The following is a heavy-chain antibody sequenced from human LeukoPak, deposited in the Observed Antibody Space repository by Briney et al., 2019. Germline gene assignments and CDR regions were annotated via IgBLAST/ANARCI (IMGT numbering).Heavy chain of an antibody. CDR1: GITLSNYG. CDR3: ARDQHYDILTGYTGWYFDL. J-gene: IGHJ2*01. V-gene: IGHV3-23*01. CDR2: ISDSGGRT. Sequence: PGGSLRLSCAVSGITLSNYGMSWVRQAPGKGLEWVAGISDSGGRTNYADSVKGRFTISRDNPKNTLYLQMNSLRAEDTAVYYCARDQHYDILTGYTGWYFDLWGRGTLVTVSS. D-gene: IGHD3-9*01.